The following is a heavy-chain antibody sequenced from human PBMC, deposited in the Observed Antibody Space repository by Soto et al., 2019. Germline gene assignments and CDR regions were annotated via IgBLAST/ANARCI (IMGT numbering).Heavy chain of an antibody. J-gene: IGHJ5*02. CDR1: GVFIDNFF. V-gene: IGHV4-59*01. CDR3: ARDRGGITVSSKPLGEWFDP. Sequence: QVQLQESGPGLLRPSETLSLTCTGSGVFIDNFFWSWIRQIPGKGLEWIGYAAQGGPTAYMSEGETTSYNPSLESRATISLDLPKNQFSLKLTSVTAADTAVYYCARDRGGITVSSKPLGEWFDPWGQGTLVTVSS. CDR2: AAQGGPTAYMSEGETT. D-gene: IGHD6-19*01.